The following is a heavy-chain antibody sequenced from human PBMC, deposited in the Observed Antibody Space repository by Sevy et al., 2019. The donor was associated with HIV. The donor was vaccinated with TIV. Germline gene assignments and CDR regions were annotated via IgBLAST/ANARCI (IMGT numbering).Heavy chain of an antibody. V-gene: IGHV3-11*01. CDR1: GFTFSDYY. Sequence: GGSLRLSCAASGFTFSDYYMTWIRQAPGKGLEWVSHISGSGTSKDYAYSVEGRFSISRDNAQNSLYLQMNSLRAEDTAVYYCARSNNAGVGTFYYDTSGYYSDFWGQGTLVTVSS. J-gene: IGHJ4*02. CDR2: ISGSGTSK. CDR3: ARSNNAGVGTFYYDTSGYYSDF. D-gene: IGHD3-22*01.